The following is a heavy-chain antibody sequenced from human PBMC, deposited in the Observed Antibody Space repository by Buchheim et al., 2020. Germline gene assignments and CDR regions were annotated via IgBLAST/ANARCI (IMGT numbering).Heavy chain of an antibody. V-gene: IGHV4-61*01. CDR3: ARVVAGRGGYYYYGMDV. Sequence: QVQLQESGPGLVKPSETLSLTCTVSGGSVSSGSYYWSWIRQPPGKGLEWIGYIYYSGSTNYNPPLKSRVTISVDTYKNQFSLKLSSVTAADTAVYYCARVVAGRGGYYYYGMDVWGQGTT. J-gene: IGHJ6*02. CDR2: IYYSGST. CDR1: GGSVSSGSYY. D-gene: IGHD6-19*01.